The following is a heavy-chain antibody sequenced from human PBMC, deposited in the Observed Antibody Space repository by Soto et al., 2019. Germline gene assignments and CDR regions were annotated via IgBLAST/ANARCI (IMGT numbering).Heavy chain of an antibody. D-gene: IGHD3-9*01. CDR3: ARSYYDILAGLALDV. V-gene: IGHV4-59*01. J-gene: IGHJ6*04. Sequence: SETLSLTCTVSGGSISSYYWSWIRQPPGKGLEWIGYIYYSGSTNYNPSLKSRVTISVDTSKNQFSLKLSSVTAADTAVYYCARSYYDILAGLALDVWGKGTTVTVSS. CDR2: IYYSGST. CDR1: GGSISSYY.